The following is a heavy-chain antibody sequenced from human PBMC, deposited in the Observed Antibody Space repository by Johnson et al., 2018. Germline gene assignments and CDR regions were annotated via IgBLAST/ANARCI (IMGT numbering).Heavy chain of an antibody. CDR3: AREIRGGNSAQYFQH. J-gene: IGHJ1*01. Sequence: QVQPVESGGGVVQPGRSLRLSCAASGFTFSSYGMHWVRQAPGKGLEWVAVISYDGSKHYYADSVKGRFTISRENSKNTLYLQMNSLRAEDTAVYYCAREIRGGNSAQYFQHWGQGTLVTVSS. V-gene: IGHV3-30*03. CDR2: ISYDGSKH. D-gene: IGHD4-23*01. CDR1: GFTFSSYG.